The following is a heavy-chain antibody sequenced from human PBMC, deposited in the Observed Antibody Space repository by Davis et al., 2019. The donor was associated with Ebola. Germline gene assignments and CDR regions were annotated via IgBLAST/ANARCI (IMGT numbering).Heavy chain of an antibody. CDR1: GFTFSSHG. CDR2: SWNDGSKQ. J-gene: IGHJ5*01. CDR3: ARDRPVWGLGPNDS. V-gene: IGHV3-33*01. D-gene: IGHD3-16*01. Sequence: PGGSLRLSCEVSGFTFSSHGMHWVRQAPGRGLEWLAVSWNDGSKQFYANSVKGRFTTSRDNSKNTFFLQMDSLRVEDTAVYYCARDRPVWGLGPNDSWGQGTLVTVSS.